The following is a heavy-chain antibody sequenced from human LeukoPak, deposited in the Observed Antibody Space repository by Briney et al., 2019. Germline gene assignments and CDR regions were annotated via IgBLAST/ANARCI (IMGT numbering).Heavy chain of an antibody. V-gene: IGHV4-61*02. J-gene: IGHJ4*02. CDR1: GGSISSGSYY. CDR2: IYTGGST. D-gene: IGHD3-22*01. Sequence: SQTLSLTCTVSGGSISSGSYYWSWIRQPAGKGLEWIGRIYTGGSTNYNPSLKSRVTISVDTSKNQFSLKLSSVTAADTAVYYCARSMIVVVAIDYWGQGTLVTVSS. CDR3: ARSMIVVVAIDY.